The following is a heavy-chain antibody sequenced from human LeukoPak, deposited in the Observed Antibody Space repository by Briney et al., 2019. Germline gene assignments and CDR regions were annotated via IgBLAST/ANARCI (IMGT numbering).Heavy chain of an antibody. D-gene: IGHD4-23*01. CDR3: ARVDDFDAPFVTPIEY. J-gene: IGHJ4*02. V-gene: IGHV3-30-3*01. CDR1: GFTFRSHA. Sequence: GGSLRLSCAASGFTFRSHAMHWVRHAPGKGLEWMSVISYDGNNKDYADSVKGRFTVSRDNSKNTLYLQMNNLRPEDTAVYYCARVDDFDAPFVTPIEYWGQGTLVTVSS. CDR2: ISYDGNNK.